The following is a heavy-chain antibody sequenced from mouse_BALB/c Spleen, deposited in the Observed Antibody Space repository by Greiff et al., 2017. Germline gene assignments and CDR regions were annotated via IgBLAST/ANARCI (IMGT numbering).Heavy chain of an antibody. J-gene: IGHJ2*01. Sequence: VQLQESGPGLVAPSQSLSITCTVSGFSLTGYGVNWVRQPPGKGLEWLGMIWGDGSTDYNSALKSRLSISKDNSKSQVFLKMNSLQTDDTARYYCARSFYYYGSDYWGQGTTLTVSS. D-gene: IGHD1-1*01. V-gene: IGHV2-6-7*01. CDR1: GFSLTGYG. CDR3: ARSFYYYGSDY. CDR2: IWGDGST.